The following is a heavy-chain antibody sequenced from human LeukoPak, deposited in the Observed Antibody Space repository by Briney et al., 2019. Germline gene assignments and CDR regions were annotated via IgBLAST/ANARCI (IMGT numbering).Heavy chain of an antibody. CDR2: ISWDGGST. Sequence: GGSLRLSCAATGFTFDDYAMPWVRQAPGKGLEWVSFISWDGGSTYYADSVKGRLTISRDNSKNSLYLQMNSLRTEDTALYYCAKDGSRGAYYFDYWGQGTLVTVSS. D-gene: IGHD6-25*01. CDR3: AKDGSRGAYYFDY. J-gene: IGHJ4*02. CDR1: GFTFDDYA. V-gene: IGHV3-43*01.